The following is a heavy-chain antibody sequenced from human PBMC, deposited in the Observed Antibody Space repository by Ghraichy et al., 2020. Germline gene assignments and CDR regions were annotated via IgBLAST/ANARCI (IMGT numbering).Heavy chain of an antibody. V-gene: IGHV3-23*01. CDR2: ISGSGRST. D-gene: IGHD4-17*01. Sequence: GGSLRLSCAASGFTFNNYAMSWVRQAPGKGLEWVAAISGSGRSTYYADSVKGRFTISRDNSRNTLYLQMNSLRAEDTAVYYCAKDLTSGVAPPYPFDYWGRGTLVTVSS. J-gene: IGHJ4*02. CDR1: GFTFNNYA. CDR3: AKDLTSGVAPPYPFDY.